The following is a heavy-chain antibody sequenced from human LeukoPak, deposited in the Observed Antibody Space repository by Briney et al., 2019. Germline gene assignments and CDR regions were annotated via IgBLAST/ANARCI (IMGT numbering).Heavy chain of an antibody. V-gene: IGHV3-48*03. J-gene: IGHJ5*02. CDR2: ISSSGSTI. Sequence: PGGSLRLSCAASGFTFSSYEMNWVRQAPGKGLEWVSYISSSGSTIYYADSVKGRFTISRDNAKNSLYLQMNSLRAEDTAVYYCARKVRRGNWFDPWGQGTLVTVSS. CDR3: ARKVRRGNWFDP. CDR1: GFTFSSYE.